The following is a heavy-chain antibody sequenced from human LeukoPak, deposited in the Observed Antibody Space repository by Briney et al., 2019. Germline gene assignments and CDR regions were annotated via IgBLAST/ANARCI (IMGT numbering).Heavy chain of an antibody. D-gene: IGHD2-21*01. J-gene: IGHJ5*02. CDR1: GYTFTNFG. CDR2: ISGYDGKT. CDR3: ARVAYTKVFDP. Sequence: ASVKVSCKGSGYTFTNFGVTWVRQAPGQGLEWVGWISGYDGKTRYAQKLQGRVTMTTDISTTTAHMELRSLRSDDTVVYYCARVAYTKVFDPWGQGTLVTVSS. V-gene: IGHV1-18*01.